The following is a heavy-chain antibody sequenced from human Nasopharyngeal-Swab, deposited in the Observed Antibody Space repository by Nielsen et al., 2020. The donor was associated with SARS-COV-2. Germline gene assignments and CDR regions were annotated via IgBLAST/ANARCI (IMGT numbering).Heavy chain of an antibody. V-gene: IGHV3-30*18. CDR3: AKAGVRGVITHYYYYMDV. Sequence: VRQAPGKGLEWVAVISYDGSNKYYADSVKGRFTISRDNSKNTLYLQMSSLRAEDTAVYYCAKAGVRGVITHYYYYMDVWGKGTTVTVSS. J-gene: IGHJ6*03. CDR2: ISYDGSNK. D-gene: IGHD3-10*01.